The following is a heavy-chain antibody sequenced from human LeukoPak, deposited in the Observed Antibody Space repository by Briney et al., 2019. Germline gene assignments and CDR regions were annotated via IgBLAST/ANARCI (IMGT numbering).Heavy chain of an antibody. D-gene: IGHD5-18*01. CDR3: TRGDSYGYVY. Sequence: GGSLRLSRAASGFTFSRYWMHWVRQAPGKGLVWVSRINSDGSSTSYADSVKGRFTISRDNAKNTLYLQMNSLRAEDTAVYYCTRGDSYGYVYWGQGTLVTVSS. J-gene: IGHJ4*02. V-gene: IGHV3-74*01. CDR2: INSDGSST. CDR1: GFTFSRYW.